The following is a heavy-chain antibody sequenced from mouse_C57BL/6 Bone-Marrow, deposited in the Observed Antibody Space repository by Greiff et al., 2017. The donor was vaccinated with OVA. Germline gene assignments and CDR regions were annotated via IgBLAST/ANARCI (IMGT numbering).Heavy chain of an antibody. CDR2: IYPRSGNT. J-gene: IGHJ1*03. CDR1: GYTFTSYG. V-gene: IGHV1-81*01. Sequence: VQLQQSGAELARPGASVKLSCKASGYTFTSYGISWVKQRTGQGLEWIGEIYPRSGNTYYNEKFKGKATLTADKSSSTAYMELRSLTSEDSAVYFCAGLYGSSYHWYFDVWGTGTTVTVSS. CDR3: AGLYGSSYHWYFDV. D-gene: IGHD1-1*01.